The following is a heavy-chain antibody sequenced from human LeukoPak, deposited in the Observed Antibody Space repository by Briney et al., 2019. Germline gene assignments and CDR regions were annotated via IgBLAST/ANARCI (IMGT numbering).Heavy chain of an antibody. CDR1: GYTFSSYD. CDR3: AREGYGGNSGCDY. Sequence: ASVKVSCKASGYTFSSYDINWVRQATGQGLEWMGWMNPNSGNTAYAQKFQGRVTMTRDTSISTAYMELSRLRSDDTAVYYCAREGYGGNSGCDYWGQGTLVTVSS. CDR2: MNPNSGNT. J-gene: IGHJ4*02. V-gene: IGHV1-8*02. D-gene: IGHD4-23*01.